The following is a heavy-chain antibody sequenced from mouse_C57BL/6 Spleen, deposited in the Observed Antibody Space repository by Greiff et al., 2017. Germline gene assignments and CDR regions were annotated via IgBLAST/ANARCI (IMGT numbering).Heavy chain of an antibody. J-gene: IGHJ4*01. CDR2: IWTGGGT. Sequence: VKLQESGPGLVAPSQSLSITCTVSGFSLTSYAISWVRQPPGKGLEWLGVIWTGGGTNYNSALKSRLSISKDNSKSQVFLKMNSLQTEDTARYYCARKTTGTDQYAMDYWGQGTSVTDSS. CDR3: ARKTTGTDQYAMDY. V-gene: IGHV2-9-1*01. CDR1: GFSLTSYA. D-gene: IGHD4-1*02.